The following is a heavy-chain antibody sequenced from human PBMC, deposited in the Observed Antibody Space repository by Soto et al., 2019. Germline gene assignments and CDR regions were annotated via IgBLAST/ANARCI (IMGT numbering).Heavy chain of an antibody. D-gene: IGHD2-21*01. CDR3: ARDGAGAYGLGWFDP. CDR2: IYHSGST. V-gene: IGHV4-31*03. Sequence: QVQLQESGPRLVKPSQTLSLTCTVSGDSISRGGYYWNWLRQHPRKGLEWIGYIYHSGSTIYNPSRKSRVTISVDTSKNRLSLELSNVTAADTAISYCARDGAGAYGLGWFDPWGQGILVTVSS. J-gene: IGHJ5*02. CDR1: GDSISRGGYY.